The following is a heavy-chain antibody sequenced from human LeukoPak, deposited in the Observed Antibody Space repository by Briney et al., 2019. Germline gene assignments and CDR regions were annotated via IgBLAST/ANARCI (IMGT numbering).Heavy chain of an antibody. J-gene: IGHJ4*02. V-gene: IGHV1-2*02. CDR2: INPNSGGT. CDR1: GYTFTGYY. D-gene: IGHD6-13*01. CDR3: ARGGAAAGIFLGRAMAGTCLY. Sequence: ASVKVSCKASGYTFTGYYMHWVRQAPGQGLEWMGWINPNSGGTNYAQKFQGRVTMTRDTSISTAYMELSRLRSDDTAVYYCARGGAAAGIFLGRAMAGTCLYWGQGTLVTVSS.